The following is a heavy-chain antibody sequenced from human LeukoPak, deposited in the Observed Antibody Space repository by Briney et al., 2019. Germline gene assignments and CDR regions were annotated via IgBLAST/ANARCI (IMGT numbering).Heavy chain of an antibody. CDR2: ISYDGSNK. D-gene: IGHD3-10*01. CDR1: GFTFSSYG. CDR3: AKELLWFGEYANFDY. Sequence: GGSLRLSCAASGFTFSSYGMHWVRQAPGKGLEWVAVISYDGSNKYYADSVKGRFTISRDNSKNTLYLQMNSLRAEDTAVYYCAKELLWFGEYANFDYWGQGTLVTVSS. V-gene: IGHV3-30*18. J-gene: IGHJ4*02.